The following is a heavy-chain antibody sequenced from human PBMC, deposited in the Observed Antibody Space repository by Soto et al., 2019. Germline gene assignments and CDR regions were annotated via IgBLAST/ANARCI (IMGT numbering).Heavy chain of an antibody. J-gene: IGHJ4*02. Sequence: SETLSLTCAVSGGSISSSNWWSWVRQPPGKGLEWIGEIYHSGSTNYNPSLKSRVTISVDKSKNQFSLKLSSVTAADTAVYYCAREGRNYDYVWGSYTPRRPRNFDYWGQGTLVTVSS. V-gene: IGHV4-4*02. CDR2: IYHSGST. D-gene: IGHD3-16*01. CDR3: AREGRNYDYVWGSYTPRRPRNFDY. CDR1: GGSISSSNW.